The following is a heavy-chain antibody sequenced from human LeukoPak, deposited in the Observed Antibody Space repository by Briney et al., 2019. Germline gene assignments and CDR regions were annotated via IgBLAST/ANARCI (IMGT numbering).Heavy chain of an antibody. Sequence: GGSLRLSCAASGFTFSSYGMHWVRQAPGKGLEWVAFIRYDGSNKYYADSVKGRFTISRDNAKNSLYLQMNSLRAEDTAVYYCARAALRAESSSSWYSRGRVWDYWGQGTLITVSS. J-gene: IGHJ4*02. V-gene: IGHV3-30*02. D-gene: IGHD6-13*01. CDR1: GFTFSSYG. CDR2: IRYDGSNK. CDR3: ARAALRAESSSSWYSRGRVWDY.